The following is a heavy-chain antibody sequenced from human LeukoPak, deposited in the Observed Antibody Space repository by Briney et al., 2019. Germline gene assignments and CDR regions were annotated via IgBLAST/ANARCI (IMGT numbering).Heavy chain of an antibody. Sequence: GGSLRLSCAASGFAFTSLAMSWVRQAPGKGLEWVSVISSSGGSIYYADSVKGRFTISRDNSKNALYLQMNSLRAEDPAVYYCAKDLGPTWFDPWGQGTLVTVSS. CDR1: GFAFTSLA. V-gene: IGHV3-23*01. CDR2: ISSSGGSI. J-gene: IGHJ5*02. D-gene: IGHD7-27*01. CDR3: AKDLGPTWFDP.